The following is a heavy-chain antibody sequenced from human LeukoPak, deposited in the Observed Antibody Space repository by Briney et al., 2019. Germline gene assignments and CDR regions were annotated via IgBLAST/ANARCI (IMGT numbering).Heavy chain of an antibody. Sequence: GGSLRLSCEASGFSVSNYYMVWVRQPPGRGLECISYIPNDDSVIYYADSVRGRLSVSRDSAKNSLSLQLNSLRAEDTAVYYCAREQWFRWEYWGQGILVTVSS. D-gene: IGHD3-22*01. CDR3: AREQWFRWEY. J-gene: IGHJ4*02. V-gene: IGHV3-11*01. CDR1: GFSVSNYY. CDR2: IPNDDSVI.